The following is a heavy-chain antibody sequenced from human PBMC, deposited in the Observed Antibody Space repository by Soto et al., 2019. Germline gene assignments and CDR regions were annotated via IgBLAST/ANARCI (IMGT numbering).Heavy chain of an antibody. CDR2: ISSGGGHT. D-gene: IGHD2-21*02. CDR3: AKVQEFCGYNCYTVDS. V-gene: IGHV3-23*01. CDR1: GFTFSNST. Sequence: GGSLRLSCAASGFTFSNSTMSWVRKVPGKGLEWAAGISSGGGHTNYADSVKGRFTISRDNFKDTLYLQINSLRAEDTALYYCAKVQEFCGYNCYTVDSWGQGALVTVSS. J-gene: IGHJ4*02.